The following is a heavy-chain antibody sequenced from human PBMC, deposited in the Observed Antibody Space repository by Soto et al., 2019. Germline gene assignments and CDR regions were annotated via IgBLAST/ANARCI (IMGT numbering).Heavy chain of an antibody. J-gene: IGHJ5*02. CDR3: SRDSGDSSSAWFDP. Sequence: EVQLVESGGGLVQPGGSLKLSCAASGFTFSGSAMHWVRQASGKGLEWVGRIRNKATRYATAYAASVKGRFTISRDDSKNTAYRQMNSLNTEDTAVYYCSRDSGDSSSAWFDPWGQGTLVTVSS. CDR1: GFTFSGSA. CDR2: IRNKATRYAT. D-gene: IGHD6-6*01. V-gene: IGHV3-73*01.